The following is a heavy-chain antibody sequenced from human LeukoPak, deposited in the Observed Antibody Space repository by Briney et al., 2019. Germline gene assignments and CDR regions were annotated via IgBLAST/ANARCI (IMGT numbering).Heavy chain of an antibody. V-gene: IGHV3-7*03. CDR3: AKGYSSGWWGYYFDY. CDR2: IQQDGSEK. D-gene: IGHD6-19*01. J-gene: IGHJ4*02. Sequence: GGSLRLSCAASGFTFNYYWLTWVRQAPGKGLEWVANIQQDGSEKYYVDSVKGRFTISRDTSKNTLYLQMNSLRAEDTAVYYCAKGYSSGWWGYYFDYWGQGTLVTVSS. CDR1: GFTFNYYW.